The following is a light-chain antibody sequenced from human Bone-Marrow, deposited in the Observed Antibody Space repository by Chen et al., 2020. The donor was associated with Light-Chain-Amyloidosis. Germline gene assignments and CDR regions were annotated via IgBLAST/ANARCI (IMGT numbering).Light chain of an antibody. CDR1: SGSIATNY. Sequence: NFMLTHPHCVSEAPGKTVIIPCTRSSGSIATNYVQWYQQRPGRSPTTVIYEDDQSPSGVPDRFSGSSDRSSNSASLTSSGLKTEDEADYYCQSYQGSSQGVFGGGTKLTVL. CDR2: EDD. J-gene: IGLJ3*02. V-gene: IGLV6-57*01. CDR3: QSYQGSSQGV.